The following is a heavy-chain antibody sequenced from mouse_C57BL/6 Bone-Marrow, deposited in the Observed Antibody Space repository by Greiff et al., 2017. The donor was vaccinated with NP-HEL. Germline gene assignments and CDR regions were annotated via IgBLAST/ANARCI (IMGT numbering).Heavy chain of an antibody. J-gene: IGHJ2*01. D-gene: IGHD1-1*01. CDR3: ERGSYYGSSLDY. V-gene: IGHV1-20*01. Sequence: VQLQQSGPELVKPGDSVKISCKASGYSFTGYFMNWVMQSHGKSLEWIGRINPYNGDTFYNQKFKGKATLTVDKSSSTAHMELRSLTSEDSAVYYCERGSYYGSSLDYWGQGTTLTVSS. CDR2: INPYNGDT. CDR1: GYSFTGYF.